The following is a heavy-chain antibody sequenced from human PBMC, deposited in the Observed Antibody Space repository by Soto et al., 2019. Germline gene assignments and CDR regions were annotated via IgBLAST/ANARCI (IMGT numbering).Heavy chain of an antibody. Sequence: QVQLVQSGAEVKKPGSSVKVSCKASGGTFSSYAISWVRQAPGQGLEWMGGIIPIFGTANYAQKFQGRVTITADESTSTAYMELSSLRSEDTAVYYCARDRGGVSNHLWFWFDPWGQGTLVTVSS. D-gene: IGHD3-10*01. J-gene: IGHJ5*02. CDR1: GGTFSSYA. V-gene: IGHV1-69*01. CDR2: IIPIFGTA. CDR3: ARDRGGVSNHLWFWFDP.